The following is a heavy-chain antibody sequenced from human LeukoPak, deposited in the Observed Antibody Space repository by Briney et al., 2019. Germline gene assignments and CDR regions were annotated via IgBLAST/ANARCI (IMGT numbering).Heavy chain of an antibody. Sequence: GRSLRLSCAASGFTFSDYAMHWVRQAPGKGLEWVSGISGSGGNTYYADSVKGRFTISRDNSKNTPYLQMNSLRAEDTAVYHCAKGLKIYYYYGMDVWGQGTTVTVSS. CDR3: AKGLKIYYYYGMDV. CDR2: ISGSGGNT. V-gene: IGHV3-23*01. CDR1: GFTFSDYA. J-gene: IGHJ6*02.